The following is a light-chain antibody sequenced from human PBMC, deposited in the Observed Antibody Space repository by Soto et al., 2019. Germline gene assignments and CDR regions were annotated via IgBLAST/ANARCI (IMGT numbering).Light chain of an antibody. CDR2: RAS. V-gene: IGKV3-20*01. J-gene: IGKJ5*01. CDR3: QQYGSSPT. Sequence: EIVLTQSPGTLHLSPGVRTTLSCRASQSVSNNYLAWYQQKPGQAPRHLIYRASSRATGIPDRFSGSGSGTDFTLTISRLEPEYFAVYYCQQYGSSPTYGQGTRLEIK. CDR1: QSVSNNY.